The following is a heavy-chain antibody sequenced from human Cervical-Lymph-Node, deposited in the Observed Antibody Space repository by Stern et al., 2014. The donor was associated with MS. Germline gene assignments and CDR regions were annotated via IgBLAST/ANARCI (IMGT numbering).Heavy chain of an antibody. V-gene: IGHV1-69*01. CDR3: ARAAYSTSSYNY. D-gene: IGHD2/OR15-2a*01. CDR2: TIPIFGKA. Sequence: VQLVQSGAEVKKPGSSVKVSCKASGGTFSNHVISWVRQAPGQGLEWMGGTIPIFGKAIYAQKFQGRVTITADESTRAAYMELSSLRSEDPAVYYCARAAYSTSSYNYWGQGTLVTVSA. J-gene: IGHJ4*02. CDR1: GGTFSNHV.